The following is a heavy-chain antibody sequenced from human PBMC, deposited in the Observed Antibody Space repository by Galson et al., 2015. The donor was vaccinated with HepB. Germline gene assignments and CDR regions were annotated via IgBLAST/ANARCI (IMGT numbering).Heavy chain of an antibody. CDR1: GGSISSYY. D-gene: IGHD5-12*01. J-gene: IGHJ4*02. Sequence: SETLSLTCTVSGGSISSYYWSWIRQPPGKGLEWIGYIYYSGRTNYNPSLKSRVTISVDTSKNQFSLKLSSVTAADTAVYYCASTGIYGGYDYAYGYWGQGTLVTVSS. CDR3: ASTGIYGGYDYAYGY. V-gene: IGHV4-59*01. CDR2: IYYSGRT.